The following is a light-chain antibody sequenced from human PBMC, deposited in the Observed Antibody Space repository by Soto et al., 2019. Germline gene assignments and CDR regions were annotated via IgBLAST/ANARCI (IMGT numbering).Light chain of an antibody. J-gene: IGLJ1*01. CDR3: QSYDSGLSGSV. Sequence: QSVLTQPPSVSGAPGQRVTISCTGGSSNFGADYDVHWYQQFPGTAPRLLIYGNNNRPSGVPERFSGSRSGTSASLDITGLLAEDEADYYCQSYDSGLSGSVFGAGTKLTVL. CDR2: GNN. V-gene: IGLV1-40*01. CDR1: SSNFGADYD.